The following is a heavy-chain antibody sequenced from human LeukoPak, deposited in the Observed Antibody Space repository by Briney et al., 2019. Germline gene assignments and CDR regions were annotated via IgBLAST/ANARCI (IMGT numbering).Heavy chain of an antibody. Sequence: PGGSLRLPCAASGFTFSDYYMSWIRQAPGKGLEWVSYISSSSSYTNYADSVKGRFTISRDNAKNSLYLQMNSLRAEDTAVYYCARDPTHFDYWGQGTLVTVSS. CDR2: ISSSSSYT. J-gene: IGHJ4*02. V-gene: IGHV3-11*05. CDR1: GFTFSDYY. CDR3: ARDPTHFDY.